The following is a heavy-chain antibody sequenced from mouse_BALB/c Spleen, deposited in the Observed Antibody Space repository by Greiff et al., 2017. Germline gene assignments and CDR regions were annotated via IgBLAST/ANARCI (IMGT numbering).Heavy chain of an antibody. J-gene: IGHJ4*01. D-gene: IGHD6-1*01. CDR1: GFTFSSYG. CDR3: ARQGGSPYAMDY. V-gene: IGHV5-6*01. Sequence: EVNVVESGGDLVKPGGSLKLSCAASGFTFSSYGMSWVRQTPDKRLEWVATISSGGSYTYYPDSVKGRFTISRDNAKNTLYLQMSSLKSEDTAMYYCARQGGSPYAMDYWGQGTSVTVSS. CDR2: ISSGGSYT.